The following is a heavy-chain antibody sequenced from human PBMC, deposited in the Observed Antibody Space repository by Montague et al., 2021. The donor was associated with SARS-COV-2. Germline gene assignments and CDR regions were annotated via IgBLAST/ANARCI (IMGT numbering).Heavy chain of an antibody. CDR1: GFTFSSSA. CDR3: AKVDSVFP. Sequence: SLILSCAASGFTFSSSALSWVRQAPVKGLEWVSNIYGATARTFYADSVKGRFTMSRENSKNTLYLQMNSLRVDDTAVYYCAKVDSVFPWGQGTLVTVSS. CDR2: IYGATART. J-gene: IGHJ4*02. V-gene: IGHV3-23*03. D-gene: IGHD3/OR15-3a*01.